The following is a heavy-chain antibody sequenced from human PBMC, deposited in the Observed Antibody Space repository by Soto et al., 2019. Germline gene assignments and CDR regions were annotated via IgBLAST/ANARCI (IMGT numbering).Heavy chain of an antibody. CDR3: ARGSYDILTGYYFDY. CDR2: IYYSGST. D-gene: IGHD3-9*01. J-gene: IGHJ4*02. V-gene: IGHV4-59*01. CDR1: GGSISSYY. Sequence: SETLSLTCTVSGGSISSYYWSWIRQPPGKGLEWIGYIYYSGSTNYNPSLKSRVTISVDTSKNQFSLKLSSVTAADTAVYYCARGSYDILTGYYFDYWGQGTLVTVSS.